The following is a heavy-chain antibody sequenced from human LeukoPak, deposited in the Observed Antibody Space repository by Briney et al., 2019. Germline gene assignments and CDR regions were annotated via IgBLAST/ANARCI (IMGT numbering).Heavy chain of an antibody. Sequence: SETLSLTCAVYGGSFSGYYWSWIRQPPGKGLEWIGEINHSGSTNYNPSLKSRVTISVDTSKNQFSLKLSSVTAADTAVYYCASGRWYGYYYYYMDVWGKGTTVTVSS. CDR2: INHSGST. D-gene: IGHD6-13*01. V-gene: IGHV4-34*01. J-gene: IGHJ6*03. CDR3: ASGRWYGYYYYYMDV. CDR1: GGSFSGYY.